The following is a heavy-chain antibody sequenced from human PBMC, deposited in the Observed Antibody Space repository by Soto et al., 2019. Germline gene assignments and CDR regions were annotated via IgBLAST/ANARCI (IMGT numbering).Heavy chain of an antibody. V-gene: IGHV1-18*01. CDR3: ARTRLGMGGYPYYYYGMDV. CDR1: GYTFTSYG. CDR2: ISAYNGNT. D-gene: IGHD3-22*01. J-gene: IGHJ6*02. Sequence: QVQLVQSGAEVKKPGASVKVSCKASGYTFTSYGISWVRQAPGQGLEWMGWISAYNGNTNYAQKLQGRVTMTTDTATSTAYMELRILRSDYTAVYYCARTRLGMGGYPYYYYGMDVWGQGTTVTVSS.